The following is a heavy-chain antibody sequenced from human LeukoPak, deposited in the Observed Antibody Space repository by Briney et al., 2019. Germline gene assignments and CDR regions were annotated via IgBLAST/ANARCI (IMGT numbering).Heavy chain of an antibody. CDR1: GGSISSYY. J-gene: IGHJ5*02. D-gene: IGHD3-22*01. CDR2: IYYGGST. V-gene: IGHV4-59*01. Sequence: PSETLSLTCTVSGGSISSYYWSWIRQPPGKGLEWIGYIYYGGSTNYNPSLKSRVTISVDTSKNQFSLKLSSVTAADTAVYYCARYYDSSGYYPNWFDPWGQGTLVTVSS. CDR3: ARYYDSSGYYPNWFDP.